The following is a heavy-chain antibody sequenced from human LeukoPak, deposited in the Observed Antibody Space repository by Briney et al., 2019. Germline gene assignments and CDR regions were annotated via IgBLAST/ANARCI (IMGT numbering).Heavy chain of an antibody. CDR1: GFTFSTYR. Sequence: GSLRLSCAASGFTFSTYRMSWDRQAPGKGLEWIGEINHSGSTNYNPSLKSRVTISVDTSKNQFSLKLSSVTAADTAVYYCAGLASRFGFPYYMDVWGKGSTVTISS. D-gene: IGHD3-10*01. V-gene: IGHV4-34*08. CDR3: AGLASRFGFPYYMDV. J-gene: IGHJ6*03. CDR2: INHSGST.